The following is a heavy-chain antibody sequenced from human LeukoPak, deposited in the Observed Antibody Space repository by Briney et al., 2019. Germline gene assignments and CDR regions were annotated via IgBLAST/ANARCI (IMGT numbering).Heavy chain of an antibody. CDR3: ARDASSSWSYGMDV. D-gene: IGHD6-13*01. J-gene: IGHJ6*02. CDR1: GFTVSSNY. CDR2: IYSGGNT. V-gene: IGHV3-53*01. Sequence: GGFLRLSCAASGFTVSSNYMNWVRQAPGKGLEWVSVIYSGGNTYYADSVKGRFTISRDNSKNTLYLQMDSLRAEDTAVYYCARDASSSWSYGMDVWGQGTTVTVSS.